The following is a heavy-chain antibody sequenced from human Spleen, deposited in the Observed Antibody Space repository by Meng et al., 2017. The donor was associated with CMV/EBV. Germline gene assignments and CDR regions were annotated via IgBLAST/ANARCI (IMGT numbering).Heavy chain of an antibody. D-gene: IGHD3-22*01. CDR3: ARNRPVVTHDY. CDR2: INPNGGVT. V-gene: IGHV1-2*02. Sequence: SGKASGYTFTDYYMHWVRQAPGQGLEWMGWINPNGGVTKYAQKFQGRVTMTRDTSVRTIYMELSRLRSDDTAVYYCARNRPVVTHDYWGQGTLVTVSS. CDR1: GYTFTDYY. J-gene: IGHJ4*02.